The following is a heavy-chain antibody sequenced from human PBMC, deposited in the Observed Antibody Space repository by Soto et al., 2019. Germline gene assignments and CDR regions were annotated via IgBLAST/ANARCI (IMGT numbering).Heavy chain of an antibody. V-gene: IGHV1-24*01. CDR3: ATAKRGPSSWYFGETSRPNWFDP. D-gene: IGHD6-13*01. J-gene: IGHJ5*02. Sequence: ASVKVSCKVSGYTLTELSMHWVRQAPGKGLEWMGGFDPEDGETIYAQKFQGRVTMTEDTSTDTAYMGLSSLRSEDTAVYYCATAKRGPSSWYFGETSRPNWFDPWGQGTLVTVSS. CDR1: GYTLTELS. CDR2: FDPEDGET.